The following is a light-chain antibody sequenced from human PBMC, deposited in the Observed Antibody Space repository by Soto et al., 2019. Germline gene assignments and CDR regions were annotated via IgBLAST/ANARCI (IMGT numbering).Light chain of an antibody. Sequence: QPVLTQSYSASASLGSSVKLTCTLSSGHSSYIIAWHQQQPGKAPRYLMKLEGRGNYNKGSGVPDRFSRTSSGADRYLTIANLQFEDEADYYCETWDSNTWVFGGGTKLTVL. CDR2: LEGRGNY. CDR3: ETWDSNTWV. V-gene: IGLV4-60*02. CDR1: SGHSSYI. J-gene: IGLJ3*02.